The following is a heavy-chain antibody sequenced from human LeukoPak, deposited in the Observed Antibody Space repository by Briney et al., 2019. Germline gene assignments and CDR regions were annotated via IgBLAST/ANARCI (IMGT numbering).Heavy chain of an antibody. CDR1: GFTFRNYV. Sequence: GGPLRLSCAASGFTFRNYVMHWVRQAPGKGLEWVAGISQDGGNKYYADSMKGRFIIPRDNSKNTLYLQMNSLRAEDTAIYYCVRENDAFDIWGQGTMVIVSS. V-gene: IGHV3-30*04. J-gene: IGHJ3*02. CDR3: VRENDAFDI. CDR2: ISQDGGNK.